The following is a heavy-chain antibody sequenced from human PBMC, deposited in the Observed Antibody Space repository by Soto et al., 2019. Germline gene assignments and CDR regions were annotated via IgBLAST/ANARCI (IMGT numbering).Heavy chain of an antibody. CDR3: ARPTGSSFRGYYYYGMDV. CDR1: GYTFNSFW. CDR2: MFPWTSDT. D-gene: IGHD2-15*01. Sequence: GESLKISCQGSGYTFNSFWIGWVRQMPGEGLEWMGLMFPWTSDTRYSPSFQGHVSISVDRSTGTGYLQWNSLKASDTAIYYCARPTGSSFRGYYYYGMDVWGQGTTVTVSS. V-gene: IGHV5-51*01. J-gene: IGHJ6*02.